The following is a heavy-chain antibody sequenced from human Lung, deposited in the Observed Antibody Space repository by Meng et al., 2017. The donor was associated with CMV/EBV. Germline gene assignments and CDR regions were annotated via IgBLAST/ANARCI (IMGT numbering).Heavy chain of an antibody. V-gene: IGHV4-39*07. CDR2: IYYSGST. CDR1: GGPISSSSYY. J-gene: IGHJ3*02. Sequence: SXTLSLXCTVSGGPISSSSYYWGWIRQPPGKGLEWIGSIYYSGSTYYNPSLKSRVTISVDTSKNQFSLKLSSVTAADTAVYYCARDPITMIDCKLSDADAFDIXGQGXMVTVSS. CDR3: ARDPITMIDCKLSDADAFDI. D-gene: IGHD3-22*01.